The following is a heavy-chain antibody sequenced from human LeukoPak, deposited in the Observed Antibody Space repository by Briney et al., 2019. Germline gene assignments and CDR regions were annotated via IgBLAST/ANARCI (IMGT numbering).Heavy chain of an antibody. V-gene: IGHV4-39*07. CDR2: IYYSGST. D-gene: IGHD3-22*01. J-gene: IGHJ4*02. Sequence: SETLSLTCTVSGGSISSSSYYWGWIRQPPGKGLEWIGSIYYSGSTYYNPSLKSRVTISVDTSKNQFSLKLSSVTAADTAVYYCARGTHRGSPYYYDSSGYYYEQNYFDYWGQGTLVTVSS. CDR3: ARGTHRGSPYYYDSSGYYYEQNYFDY. CDR1: GGSISSSSYY.